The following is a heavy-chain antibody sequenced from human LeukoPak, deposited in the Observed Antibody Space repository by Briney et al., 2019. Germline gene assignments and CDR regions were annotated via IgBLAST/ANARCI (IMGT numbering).Heavy chain of an antibody. V-gene: IGHV1-69*04. D-gene: IGHD3-9*01. CDR3: ASPQNDILTGYSPLVEYFQH. CDR1: GGTLSSYA. CDR2: IIPILGIA. J-gene: IGHJ1*01. Sequence: SVKVSCKASGGTLSSYAISWVRQAPGQGLEWMGRIIPILGIANYAQKFQGRVTITADKSTSTAYMELSSLRSEDTAVYYCASPQNDILTGYSPLVEYFQHWGQGTLVTVSS.